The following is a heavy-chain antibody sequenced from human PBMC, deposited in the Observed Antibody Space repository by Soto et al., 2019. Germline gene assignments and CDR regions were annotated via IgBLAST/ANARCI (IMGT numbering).Heavy chain of an antibody. J-gene: IGHJ6*02. V-gene: IGHV1-69*01. CDR1: GGTFNTYG. D-gene: IGHD3-3*01. CDR3: ASGLRFLECPLDCYFYGLDV. CDR2: IIPIFETP. Sequence: QVHLVQSGAEVKKPGSSVKVSCKASGGTFNTYGISWVRQAPGQGLEWMGGIIPIFETPNYAQKFQSRVTITADESTSTAYMELSSLRSEDSAVYYCASGLRFLECPLDCYFYGLDVWGQGTTVTVSS.